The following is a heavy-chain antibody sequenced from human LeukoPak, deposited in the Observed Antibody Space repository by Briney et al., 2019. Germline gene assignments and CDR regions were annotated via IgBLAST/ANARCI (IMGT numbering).Heavy chain of an antibody. CDR3: ARGLAAGDYYYYGMDV. CDR1: GYTFTSYG. CDR2: ISAYNGNT. Sequence: ASVKVSCKASGYTFTSYGISWVRQAPGQGLEWMGWISAYNGNTNYAQKLQGRVTMTTDTSTSTAYMELRSLRSDDTAVYYCARGLAAGDYYYYGMDVWGQGTTVTVSS. V-gene: IGHV1-18*01. D-gene: IGHD6-13*01. J-gene: IGHJ6*02.